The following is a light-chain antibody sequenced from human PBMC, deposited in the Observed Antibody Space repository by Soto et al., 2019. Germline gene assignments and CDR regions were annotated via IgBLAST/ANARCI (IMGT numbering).Light chain of an antibody. J-gene: IGKJ1*01. CDR1: QSISSY. CDR2: DAS. Sequence: DIQMTQSPSSLSASVGDRVTIACRASQSISSYLKWYQQKPGKAPKLLIYDASSLESGVPSRFSGSGSGTEFTLTISSLQPDDFATYYCQQYSSYWTFAQGTKVDIK. V-gene: IGKV1-5*01. CDR3: QQYSSYWT.